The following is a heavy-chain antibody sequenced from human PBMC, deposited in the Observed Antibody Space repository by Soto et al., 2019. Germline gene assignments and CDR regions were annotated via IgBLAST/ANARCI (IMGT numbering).Heavy chain of an antibody. CDR2: IYYSGST. CDR3: ARATYRSSFFFTETSPYYFDY. V-gene: IGHV4-30-4*01. J-gene: IGHJ4*02. CDR1: GGSISSGGYY. D-gene: IGHD6-6*01. Sequence: PSETLSLTCTVSGGSISSGGYYWSWIRQPPGRGLEWIGYIYYSGSTYYNPSLKSRVTISVDTSKNQFSLKLSSVTAADTAVYYCARATYRSSFFFTETSPYYFDYWAQGTLVTVSS.